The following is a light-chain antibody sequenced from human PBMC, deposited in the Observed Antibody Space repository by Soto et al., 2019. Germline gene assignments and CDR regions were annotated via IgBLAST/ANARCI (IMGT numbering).Light chain of an antibody. J-gene: IGKJ1*01. CDR1: QGLGTN. CDR3: QQYVTSPAWT. Sequence: EVVTTQSPATMSVSPGESVTLSCRASQGLGTNLAWYQQKPGQAPRLIVYAAYTRATGVPGRFSGSGSGTDFTLTISRLEPEDFAVYFCQQYVTSPAWTFGQGTKVDIK. V-gene: IGKV3-15*01. CDR2: AAY.